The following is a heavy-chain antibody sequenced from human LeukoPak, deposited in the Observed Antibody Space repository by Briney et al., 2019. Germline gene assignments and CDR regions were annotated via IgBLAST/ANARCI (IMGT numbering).Heavy chain of an antibody. CDR1: GFTFSSYG. V-gene: IGHV3-30*03. CDR2: ISYDGSNK. J-gene: IGHJ4*02. CDR3: ARAKLAFDS. Sequence: PGRSLRLSCAASGFTFSSYGMHWVRQAPGKGLEWVAVISYDGSNKYYADSVKGRFTISRDNSKNTLYLQMNSLRAEDTAVYYCARAKLAFDSWGQGTLVTVSS. D-gene: IGHD6-6*01.